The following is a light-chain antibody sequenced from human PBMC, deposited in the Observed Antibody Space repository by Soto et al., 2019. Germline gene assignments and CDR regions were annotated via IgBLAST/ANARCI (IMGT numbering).Light chain of an antibody. J-gene: IGLJ1*01. CDR2: DVS. V-gene: IGLV2-14*03. CDR3: SSYTSSTTYV. Sequence: QSAVTQPASVSGSPGQSITISCTGTSNDIGTYNYVSWYQHHPDKAPKLMIYDVSHRPSGVSNRFSGSKSGNTASLTISGLQAEDEADYYCSSYTSSTTYVFGTGTKVTVL. CDR1: SNDIGTYNY.